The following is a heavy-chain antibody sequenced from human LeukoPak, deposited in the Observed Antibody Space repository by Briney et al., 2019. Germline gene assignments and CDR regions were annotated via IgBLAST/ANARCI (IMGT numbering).Heavy chain of an antibody. J-gene: IGHJ4*02. CDR3: AREPDYYDSSGLDY. V-gene: IGHV4-39*07. CDR1: GGSISSSSYY. D-gene: IGHD3-22*01. CDR2: IYTSGST. Sequence: SETLSLTCTVSGGSISSSSYYWGWIRQPPGKGLEWIGRIYTSGSTNYNPSLKSRVTISVDTSKNQFSLKLSSVTAADTAVYYCAREPDYYDSSGLDYWGQGTLVTVSS.